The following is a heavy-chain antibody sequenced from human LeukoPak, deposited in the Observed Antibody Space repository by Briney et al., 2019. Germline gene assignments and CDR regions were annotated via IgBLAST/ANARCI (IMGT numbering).Heavy chain of an antibody. D-gene: IGHD3-22*01. J-gene: IGHJ4*02. CDR2: MYYSGST. V-gene: IGHV4-39*01. CDR1: GGSFSSNTFY. Sequence: SETLSLTCTVSGGSFSSNTFYWGWIRQPPRKGLEWTGSMYYSGSTYYNPSLKSRVTISVDTSKNQFSLKLTSVTAADTAVYYCATLTWIPDYYDSYGYFDYWGQGTLVTVSS. CDR3: ATLTWIPDYYDSYGYFDY.